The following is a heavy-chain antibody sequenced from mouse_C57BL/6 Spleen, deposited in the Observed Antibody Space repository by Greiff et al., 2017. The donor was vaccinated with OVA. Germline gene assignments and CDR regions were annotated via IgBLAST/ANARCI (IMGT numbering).Heavy chain of an antibody. J-gene: IGHJ2*01. CDR2: INPSNGGT. CDR3: ARFPITTGVTPFDY. D-gene: IGHD1-1*01. V-gene: IGHV1-53*01. Sequence: QVQLQQPGTELVKPGASVKLSCKASGYTFTSYWMHWVKQRPGQGLEWIGNINPSNGGTNYNEKFKSKATLTVDKSSSTAYMQLSSLTSEDSAFYYGARFPITTGVTPFDYWGQGTTLTVSS. CDR1: GYTFTSYW.